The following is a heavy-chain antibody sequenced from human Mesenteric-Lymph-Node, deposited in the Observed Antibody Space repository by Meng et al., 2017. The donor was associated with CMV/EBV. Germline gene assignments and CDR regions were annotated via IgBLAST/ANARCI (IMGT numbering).Heavy chain of an antibody. Sequence: GESLKISCAASGFTFSSYAMSWVRQAPGKGLEWVSAISGSGGSTYYADSVKGRFTISRDNAKNSLYLQMNSLRAEDTALYYCARAAYYDFWSGYQNQADAFDIWGQGTMVTVSS. CDR3: ARAAYYDFWSGYQNQADAFDI. CDR1: GFTFSSYA. D-gene: IGHD3-3*01. V-gene: IGHV3-23*01. J-gene: IGHJ3*02. CDR2: ISGSGGST.